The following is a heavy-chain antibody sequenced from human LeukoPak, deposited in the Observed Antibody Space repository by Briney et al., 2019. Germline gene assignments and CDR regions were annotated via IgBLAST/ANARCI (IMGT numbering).Heavy chain of an antibody. Sequence: PSETLSLTCAVYGGSFSGYYWSWIRQPPGKGLEWIGEINHSGSTNYNPSLKSRVTISVDTSKNQFSLKLSSVTAADTAVYYCARSGMRVATGFVWFYYYMDVWGKGTTVTISS. V-gene: IGHV4-34*01. J-gene: IGHJ6*03. CDR2: INHSGST. CDR3: ARSGMRVATGFVWFYYYMDV. D-gene: IGHD5-12*01. CDR1: GGSFSGYY.